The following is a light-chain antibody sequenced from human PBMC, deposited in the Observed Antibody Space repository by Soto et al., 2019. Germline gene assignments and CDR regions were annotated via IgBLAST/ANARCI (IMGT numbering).Light chain of an antibody. Sequence: QSVLTQPPSVSFSPGHSITISCTGTSSDVGSSNYVSWYRQHPGKAPELMIYEVGNRPSGVSNRFSGSKSGNTASLTISGLQAEDEADYYCSSYTTTSTLYVFGTGTKVTVL. V-gene: IGLV2-14*01. CDR2: EVG. CDR3: SSYTTTSTLYV. J-gene: IGLJ1*01. CDR1: SSDVGSSNY.